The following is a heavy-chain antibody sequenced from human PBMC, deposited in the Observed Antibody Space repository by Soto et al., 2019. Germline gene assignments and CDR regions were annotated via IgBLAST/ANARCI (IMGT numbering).Heavy chain of an antibody. Sequence: GESLKICCAASGFTFSSYAMHWVRQAPGKGLEWVAVISYDGSNKYYADSVKGRFTISRDNSKNTLCLQMNSLRAEDTAVYYCARGERFLQWLPSLYSGYDWAYFDYWGQGTLVTVSS. D-gene: IGHD5-12*01. J-gene: IGHJ4*02. V-gene: IGHV3-30-3*01. CDR2: ISYDGSNK. CDR3: ARGERFLQWLPSLYSGYDWAYFDY. CDR1: GFTFSSYA.